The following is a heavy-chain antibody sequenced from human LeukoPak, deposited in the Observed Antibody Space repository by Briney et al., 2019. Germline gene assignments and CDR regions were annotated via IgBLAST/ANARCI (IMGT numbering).Heavy chain of an antibody. CDR2: IGPNGAST. J-gene: IGHJ4*02. CDR3: MKDLTGTWSFDY. D-gene: IGHD3-9*01. Sequence: GGSLRLSCSTSGFTFSNHFMHWVRQAPGKGLEYVSSIGPNGASTLYADSVKGRFTISRDNSKNALYLQLTSLRLEDTALYYCMKDLTGTWSFDYWGQGTLVTVSS. CDR1: GFTFSNHF. V-gene: IGHV3-64D*06.